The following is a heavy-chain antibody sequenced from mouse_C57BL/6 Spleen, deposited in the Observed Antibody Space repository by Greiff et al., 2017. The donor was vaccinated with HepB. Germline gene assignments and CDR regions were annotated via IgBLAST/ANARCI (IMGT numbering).Heavy chain of an antibody. CDR1: GYTFTSYW. CDR2: IDPSDSET. V-gene: IGHV1-52*01. CDR3: ARQNSGNRGYAMDY. J-gene: IGHJ4*01. D-gene: IGHD1-1*01. Sequence: QVQLKQPGAELVRPGSSVKLSCKASGYTFTSYWMHWVKQRPIQGLEWIGNIDPSDSETHYNQKFKDKATLTVDKSSSTAYMQLSSLTSEDSAVYYCARQNSGNRGYAMDYWGQGTSVTVSS.